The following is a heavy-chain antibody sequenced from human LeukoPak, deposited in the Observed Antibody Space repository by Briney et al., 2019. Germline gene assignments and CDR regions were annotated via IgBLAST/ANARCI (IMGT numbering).Heavy chain of an antibody. CDR1: GFTFSSYW. Sequence: GGSLRLSCAASGFTFSSYWMSWVRQAPGKGLEWVANIKQDGSEKYYVDSVKGRFTISRDNAKNSLYLQMNSLRAEDTAVYYCASHDYGDFLDYWGQGTLVTVSS. CDR2: IKQDGSEK. CDR3: ASHDYGDFLDY. J-gene: IGHJ4*02. V-gene: IGHV3-7*03. D-gene: IGHD4-17*01.